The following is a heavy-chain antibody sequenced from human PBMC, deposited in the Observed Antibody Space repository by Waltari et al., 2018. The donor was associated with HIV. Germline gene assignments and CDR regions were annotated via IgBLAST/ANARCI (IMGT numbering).Heavy chain of an antibody. V-gene: IGHV4-39*01. Sequence: QLQLQESGPGLVKPSETLSLTCTVSGGSISSSSYYWGWIRQPPGKGLEWIGSIYYSGSTSYNPSLKGRVTISVDTSKNQFSLKLSSVTAADTAVYYCVRRASSGWYRGGFDYWGQGTLVTVSS. CDR3: VRRASSGWYRGGFDY. CDR1: GGSISSSSYY. CDR2: IYYSGST. J-gene: IGHJ4*02. D-gene: IGHD6-19*01.